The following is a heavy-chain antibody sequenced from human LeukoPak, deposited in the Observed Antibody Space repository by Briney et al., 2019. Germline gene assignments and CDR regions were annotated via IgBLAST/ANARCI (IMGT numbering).Heavy chain of an antibody. CDR1: GYSISSGYY. CDR2: IYHSGST. Sequence: SETLSLTCTVSGYSISSGYYWGWIRQPPGKGLEWIGSIYHSGSTYYNPSLKSRVTISVDTSKNQFSLKLSSVTAADTAVYYCARQTIINYYDSSGYYYAYWGQGTLVTVSS. CDR3: ARQTIINYYDSSGYYYAY. J-gene: IGHJ4*02. D-gene: IGHD3-22*01. V-gene: IGHV4-38-2*02.